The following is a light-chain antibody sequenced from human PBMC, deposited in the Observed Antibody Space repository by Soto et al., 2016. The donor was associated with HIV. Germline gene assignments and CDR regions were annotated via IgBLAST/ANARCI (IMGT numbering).Light chain of an antibody. V-gene: IGKV1-33*01. J-gene: IGKJ4*01. CDR1: LDITNR. CDR2: DAS. CDR3: QHFDNLPLA. Sequence: IQMTQSPSSLSASVGDRVTITCQANLDITNRVNWYQQKPGKPPKLLIHDASNLETGIPSRFSGGGSGTRFTFTISSLQPEDIGTYYCQHFDNLPLAFGGGPRWR.